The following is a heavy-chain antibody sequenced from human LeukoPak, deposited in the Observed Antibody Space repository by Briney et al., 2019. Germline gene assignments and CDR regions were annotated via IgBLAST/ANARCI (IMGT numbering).Heavy chain of an antibody. CDR3: AREKMIAVAADYYYYGMDV. Sequence: IPGGSLRLSCAASGFTFSDYYMSWIRQAPGKGLEWVSYISSSGSTIYYADSVKGLFTISRDNDKNSLYLQMTSLRAEDTAVYYCAREKMIAVAADYYYYGMDVWGQGTTVTVSS. D-gene: IGHD6-19*01. CDR2: ISSSGSTI. CDR1: GFTFSDYY. V-gene: IGHV3-11*01. J-gene: IGHJ6*02.